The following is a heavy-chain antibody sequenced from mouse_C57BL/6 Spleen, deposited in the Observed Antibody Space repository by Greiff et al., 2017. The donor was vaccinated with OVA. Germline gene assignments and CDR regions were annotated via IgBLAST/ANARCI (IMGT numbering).Heavy chain of an antibody. Sequence: EVKLQQSGPELVKPGASVKISCKASGYTFTDYYMNWVKQSPGKSLEWIGDINPNNGGTSYNQKFKGKATLTVDKSSSTAYMELRSLTSEDSAVYDCERNEGVWSPFDDWGQGTTLTVSS. CDR3: ERNEGVWSPFDD. CDR1: GYTFTDYY. J-gene: IGHJ2*01. D-gene: IGHD2-10*02. CDR2: INPNNGGT. V-gene: IGHV1-26*01.